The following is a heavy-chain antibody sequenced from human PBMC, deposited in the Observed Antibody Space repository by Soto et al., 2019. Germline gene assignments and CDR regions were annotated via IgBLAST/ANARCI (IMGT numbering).Heavy chain of an antibody. V-gene: IGHV3-48*03. CDR2: VGTSGNTK. D-gene: IGHD3-10*02. CDR1: GGTFRSYD. J-gene: IGHJ4*02. CDR3: ADHPVVLDS. Sequence: PRGELRHRCAASGGTFRSYDMHWVRQAPGKGLEWVSYVGTSGNTKYYADSVKGRFTISRDSAKNSLYLQMNSLRAEDTAVYYCADHPVVLDSSGQRSLVPGSA.